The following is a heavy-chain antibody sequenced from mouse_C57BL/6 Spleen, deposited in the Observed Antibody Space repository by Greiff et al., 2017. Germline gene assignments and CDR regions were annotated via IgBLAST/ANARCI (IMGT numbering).Heavy chain of an antibody. Sequence: VQLQQSGPELVKPGASVKISCKASGYAFSSSWMNWVKQRPGKGLEWIGRIYPGDGDTNYNGKFKGKATLTADKSSSTAYMQLSSLTSEDSAVYFCARLRTAQATGAMDYWGQGTSVTVSS. D-gene: IGHD3-2*02. J-gene: IGHJ4*01. CDR1: GYAFSSSW. CDR3: ARLRTAQATGAMDY. V-gene: IGHV1-82*01. CDR2: IYPGDGDT.